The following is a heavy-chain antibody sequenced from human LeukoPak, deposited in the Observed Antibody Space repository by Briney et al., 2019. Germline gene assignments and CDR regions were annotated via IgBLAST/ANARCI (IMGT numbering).Heavy chain of an antibody. Sequence: GGSLRLSCAASGFTFSSYWMYWVRQAPGKRPEWVSRIDRDGTSTGYADSVKDRFTISRDNSKNTLYLQMNSLRVDDTAVYYCARDPHHTGYGYFDYWGQGTLVTVSS. CDR1: GFTFSSYW. CDR3: ARDPHHTGYGYFDY. D-gene: IGHD5-18*01. J-gene: IGHJ4*02. V-gene: IGHV3-74*01. CDR2: IDRDGTST.